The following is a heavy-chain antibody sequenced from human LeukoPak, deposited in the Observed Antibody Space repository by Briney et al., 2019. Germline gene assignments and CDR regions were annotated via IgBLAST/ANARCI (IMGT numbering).Heavy chain of an antibody. CDR2: ISAYNGNT. D-gene: IGHD3-3*01. V-gene: IGHV1-18*01. J-gene: IGHJ4*02. Sequence: ASVKVSCKASGYTFTSYGISWVRQAPGQGLEWMGWISAYNGNTNYAQKLQGRVTITADKSTSTAYMELSSLRSEDTAVYYCAREEEEWLATSGWGQGTLVTVSS. CDR3: AREEEEWLATSG. CDR1: GYTFTSYG.